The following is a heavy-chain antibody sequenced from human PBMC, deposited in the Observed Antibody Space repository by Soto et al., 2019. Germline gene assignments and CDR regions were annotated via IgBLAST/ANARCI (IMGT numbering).Heavy chain of an antibody. CDR1: GDKFTDSR. J-gene: IGHJ6*02. CDR3: ARDGNDYSNDYYYYGMDV. Sequence: PGESLKLSCKGPGDKFTDSRIGWVRQIPGKGLERMGIIYPGDSDTRYSPSFQGQVTITADKSTSTAYLQMNSLRAENTAVYYCARDGNDYSNDYYYYGMDVWGQGTTVTVSS. V-gene: IGHV5-51*01. D-gene: IGHD4-4*01. CDR2: IYPGDSDT.